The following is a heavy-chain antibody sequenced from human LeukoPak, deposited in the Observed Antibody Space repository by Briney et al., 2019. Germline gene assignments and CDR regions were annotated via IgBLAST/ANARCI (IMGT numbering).Heavy chain of an antibody. Sequence: ASVKVSCKASGYTFTSYDINWVPQATGQGPEWMGWMNPNSGNTGYGQKFQGRVTMTRDTSISTAYMELRSLRSEDTAVYYCARGRLTTVTTWYYHGMDVWGQGTTVTVSS. D-gene: IGHD4-17*01. J-gene: IGHJ6*02. CDR2: MNPNSGNT. CDR3: ARGRLTTVTTWYYHGMDV. CDR1: GYTFTSYD. V-gene: IGHV1-8*01.